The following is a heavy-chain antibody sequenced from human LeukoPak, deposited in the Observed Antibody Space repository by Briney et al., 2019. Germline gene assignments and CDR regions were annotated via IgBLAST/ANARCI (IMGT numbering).Heavy chain of an antibody. CDR3: ARRSGIAVAGAFDY. D-gene: IGHD6-19*01. V-gene: IGHV3-23*01. CDR1: GFTFSIYA. J-gene: IGHJ4*02. Sequence: PGGSLRLSCAASGFTFSIYAMTWVRQAPGKGLEWVSVISASGGSTYYTDSVKGRVTISRDNSKNTLYLQMNSLRAEDTAVYYCARRSGIAVAGAFDYWGQGTLVTVSS. CDR2: ISASGGST.